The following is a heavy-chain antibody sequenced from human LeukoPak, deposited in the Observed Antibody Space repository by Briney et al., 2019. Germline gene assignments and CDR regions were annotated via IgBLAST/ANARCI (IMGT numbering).Heavy chain of an antibody. Sequence: GGSLRLSCAASGFTFSSTAMSWVRQAPGKGLEWVSAIGSSGVSTYYADSVKARFTISRDNSKNTLYLQMNSLRAEDTAVYYCAKDHQLPPNNWFDPWGQGTLVTVSS. V-gene: IGHV3-23*01. CDR3: AKDHQLPPNNWFDP. CDR2: IGSSGVST. D-gene: IGHD2-2*01. J-gene: IGHJ5*02. CDR1: GFTFSSTA.